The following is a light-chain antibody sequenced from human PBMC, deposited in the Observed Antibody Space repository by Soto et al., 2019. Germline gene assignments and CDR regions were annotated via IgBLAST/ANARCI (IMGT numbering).Light chain of an antibody. CDR1: QSIHTS. CDR2: DST. Sequence: VLTQSPATLSLSPGERATLSCRASQSIHTSLAWYQQKPGQPPRLVVYDSTLRANGVPDRFGGSRSGTEFTLTINNLEPEDFAVYYCQQRNVWPPITFDQGTRLEI. V-gene: IGKV3-11*01. CDR3: QQRNVWPPIT. J-gene: IGKJ5*01.